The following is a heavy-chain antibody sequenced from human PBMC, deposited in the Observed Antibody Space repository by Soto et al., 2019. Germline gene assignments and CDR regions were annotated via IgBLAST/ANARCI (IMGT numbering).Heavy chain of an antibody. CDR1: GYTFTSYD. J-gene: IGHJ3*02. Sequence: QVPLVQSGAEVKKPGASVKVSCKASGYTFTSYDINWVRQATGQGLEWMGWMNPNSGNTGYAQKFQGRVTMTRNTSISTAYMELSSLRSEDTAVYYCARALGYCSGGSCSDAFDIWGQGTMVTVSS. D-gene: IGHD2-15*01. CDR3: ARALGYCSGGSCSDAFDI. V-gene: IGHV1-8*01. CDR2: MNPNSGNT.